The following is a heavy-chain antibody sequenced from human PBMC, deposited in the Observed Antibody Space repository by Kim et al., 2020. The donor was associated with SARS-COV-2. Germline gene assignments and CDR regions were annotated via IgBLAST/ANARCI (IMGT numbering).Heavy chain of an antibody. J-gene: IGHJ3*02. CDR1: GGSVSSGSYY. D-gene: IGHD3-3*01. Sequence: SETLSLTCTVSGGSVSSGSYYWSWIRQPPGKGLEWIGYIYYSGSTNYNPSLKSRVTISVDTSKNQLSLKLSSVTAADTAVYYCARDNVYYDFWSGRVGAFDIWGQGTMVTVSS. CDR2: IYYSGST. V-gene: IGHV4-61*01. CDR3: ARDNVYYDFWSGRVGAFDI.